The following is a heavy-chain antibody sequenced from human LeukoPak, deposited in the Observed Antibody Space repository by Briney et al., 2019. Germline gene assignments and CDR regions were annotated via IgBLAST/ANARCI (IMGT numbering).Heavy chain of an antibody. CDR3: AKSIRLYDFWSGYFDFDY. Sequence: GGSLRLSCAASGFTFSSYAMSWVRQAPGKGLEWVSAISGSGGSTYYADSVKGRFTISRDNSKNTLYLQMNSLRAEDTAVYYCAKSIRLYDFWSGYFDFDYWGQGTLVTVSS. D-gene: IGHD3-3*01. CDR1: GFTFSSYA. CDR2: ISGSGGST. J-gene: IGHJ4*02. V-gene: IGHV3-23*01.